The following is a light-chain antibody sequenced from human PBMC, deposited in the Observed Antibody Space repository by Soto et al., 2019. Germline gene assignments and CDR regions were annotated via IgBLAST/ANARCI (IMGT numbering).Light chain of an antibody. V-gene: IGKV1-39*01. CDR2: TAS. CDR3: QQSYSVPLN. Sequence: DIQITQSPSSLSASVVDRVTLTFLASQNINNYLNWYQQKSGEAPKLLIYTASSLQSGVPARVSGSGSGTEFILTISSLQPEDFATYYCQQSYSVPLNFGGGTKVDNK. CDR1: QNINNY. J-gene: IGKJ4*01.